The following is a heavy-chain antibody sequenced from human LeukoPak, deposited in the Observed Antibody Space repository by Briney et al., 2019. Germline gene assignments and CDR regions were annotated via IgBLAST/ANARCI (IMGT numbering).Heavy chain of an antibody. CDR2: ISYDGSNK. CDR1: GFALSSHW. Sequence: GGSLRLSCAASGFALSSHWMTWVRQAPGKGLEWVAVISYDGSNKYYADSVKGRLTISRDNSKNTLYLQMNSLRAEDTAVYYCARGATYYYDSSDYWGQGTLVTVSS. J-gene: IGHJ4*02. D-gene: IGHD3-22*01. CDR3: ARGATYYYDSSDY. V-gene: IGHV3-30*03.